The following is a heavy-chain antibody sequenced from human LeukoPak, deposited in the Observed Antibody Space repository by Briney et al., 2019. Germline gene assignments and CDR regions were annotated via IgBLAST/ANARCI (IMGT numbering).Heavy chain of an antibody. CDR3: ARGIFYSGRNQYIWLDL. V-gene: IGHV4-34*01. J-gene: IGHJ5*02. CDR2: VSHSGSS. CDR1: GGPFRGFF. D-gene: IGHD4-11*01. Sequence: SETLSLTCAVYGGPFRGFFWSWIRRAPGKGLEWIGEVSHSGSSNYNPSLKSRINISLDTSKSQFSLRLTSVTAADTAVYYCARGIFYSGRNQYIWLDLWGQGTLVTVSS.